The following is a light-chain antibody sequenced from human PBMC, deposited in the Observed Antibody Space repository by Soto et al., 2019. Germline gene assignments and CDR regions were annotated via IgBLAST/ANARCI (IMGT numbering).Light chain of an antibody. J-gene: IGKJ4*01. CDR1: QSVSGY. Sequence: EIVLTQSPDTLSLSPRERATLSCRASQSVSGYLGWYQQKPGQAPRLLIYDASNRAHGVPARFRGSGSGTNFTLTIASLEPEDFAVYYCQQRSNVPFFPFGGGTRG. CDR2: DAS. CDR3: QQRSNVPFFP. V-gene: IGKV3-11*01.